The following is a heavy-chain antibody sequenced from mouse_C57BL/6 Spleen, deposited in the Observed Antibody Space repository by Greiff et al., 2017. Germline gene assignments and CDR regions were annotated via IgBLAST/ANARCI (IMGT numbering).Heavy chain of an antibody. CDR3: ARERVYYGYDRGYYAMDY. D-gene: IGHD2-2*01. V-gene: IGHV1-54*01. CDR2: INPGSGGT. CDR1: GYAFTNYL. J-gene: IGHJ4*01. Sequence: QVQLKQSGAELVRPGTSVKVSCKASGYAFTNYLIEWVKQRPGQGLEWIGVINPGSGGTNYNEKFKGKATLTADKSSSTAYMQLSSLTSEDSAVYFCARERVYYGYDRGYYAMDYWGQGTSVTVSS.